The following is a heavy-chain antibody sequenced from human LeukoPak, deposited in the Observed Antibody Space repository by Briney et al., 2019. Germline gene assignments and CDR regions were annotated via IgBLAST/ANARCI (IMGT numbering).Heavy chain of an antibody. CDR2: INPNSGGT. V-gene: IGHV1-2*02. CDR1: GYTFTGYY. J-gene: IGHJ4*02. Sequence: VASGKVSCKASGYTFTGYYMDWVRQAPGQGLEWMGWINPNSGGTNYAKKVQGRATMTRATSISTAYMELSRLRSDDTAVYSCARDPPVGAVAGTIDDYWGQGTLVTVSS. D-gene: IGHD6-19*01. CDR3: ARDPPVGAVAGTIDDY.